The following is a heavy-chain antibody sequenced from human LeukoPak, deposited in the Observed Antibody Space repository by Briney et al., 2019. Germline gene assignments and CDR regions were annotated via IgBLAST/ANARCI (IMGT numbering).Heavy chain of an antibody. J-gene: IGHJ4*02. V-gene: IGHV3-30*19. CDR3: ARDRWELQNFDY. CDR2: ISYDGSNK. Sequence: GGSLRLSCAASGFTFSTSGMHWVRQAPGKGLEWVAVISYDGSNKYYADSVKGRFTISRDNSKNTLYLQMNSLRAEDTAVYHCARDRWELQNFDYWGQGTLVTVSS. D-gene: IGHD1-26*01. CDR1: GFTFSTSG.